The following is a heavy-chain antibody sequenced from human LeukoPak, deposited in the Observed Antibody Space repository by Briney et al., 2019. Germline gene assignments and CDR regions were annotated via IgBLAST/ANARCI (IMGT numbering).Heavy chain of an antibody. CDR2: VISTGGTI. V-gene: IGHV3-11*04. Sequence: PGGSLRLSCAASGFTFSDYYMSWIRQAPGKGLEWLSYVISTGGTIYYADSVKGRFTISRDNAKNSLYLQMNSLRAEDTAVYYCAGYSSGWFXAFHIWGQGXMVTVSS. CDR1: GFTFSDYY. J-gene: IGHJ3*02. D-gene: IGHD6-19*01. CDR3: AGYSSGWFXAFHI.